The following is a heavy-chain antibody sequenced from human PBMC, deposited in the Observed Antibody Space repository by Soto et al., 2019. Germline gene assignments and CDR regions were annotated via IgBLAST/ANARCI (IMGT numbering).Heavy chain of an antibody. D-gene: IGHD3-3*01. CDR3: SRITVRVTIFGVVIRNWFDP. Sequence: QVQLVQSGAEVKKPGASVKVSCKASGYTFTSYDINWVRQATGQGLEWMGWMNPNSGNTGYAQKFQGRVTMTRNTSNSMAYMDLSSLRSVDLAEYYCSRITVRVTIFGVVIRNWFDPWGQGTLVTVCS. J-gene: IGHJ5*02. CDR2: MNPNSGNT. CDR1: GYTFTSYD. V-gene: IGHV1-8*01.